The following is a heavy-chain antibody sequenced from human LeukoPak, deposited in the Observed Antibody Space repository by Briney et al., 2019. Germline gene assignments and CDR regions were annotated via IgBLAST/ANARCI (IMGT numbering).Heavy chain of an antibody. D-gene: IGHD4-23*01. Sequence: ASVKVSCKASGYTLTSHAMNWVRPAPGQGLEWMGWINTDTGDPTYAQGFTGRFVFSLDTSVSTAYLQISSLKAEDTAVYYCARGSSVVTPRSFDYWGQGTLVTVSS. CDR1: GYTLTSHA. V-gene: IGHV7-4-1*02. J-gene: IGHJ4*02. CDR2: INTDTGDP. CDR3: ARGSSVVTPRSFDY.